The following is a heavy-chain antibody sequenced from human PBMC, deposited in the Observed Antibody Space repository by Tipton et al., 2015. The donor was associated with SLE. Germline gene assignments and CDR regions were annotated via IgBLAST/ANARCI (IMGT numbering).Heavy chain of an antibody. CDR3: ALGAAAANFDY. J-gene: IGHJ4*02. Sequence: TLSLTCTVSGGSISSGSHYWSWIRQPAGKGLEWIGRIYTSGSTNYNPSLKSRVTISVDTSKNQFSLKLSSVTAADTAVYYCALGAAAANFDYWGQGTLVTVSS. CDR1: GGSISSGSHY. V-gene: IGHV4-61*02. D-gene: IGHD6-13*01. CDR2: IYTSGST.